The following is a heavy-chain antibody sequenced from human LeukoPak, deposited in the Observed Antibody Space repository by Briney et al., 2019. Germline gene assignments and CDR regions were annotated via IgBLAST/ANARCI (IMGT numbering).Heavy chain of an antibody. CDR2: INPNSGGT. D-gene: IGHD3-22*01. Sequence: ASVKVSCKASGYTFTGYYMHWVRQAPGQGLEWMGWINPNSGGTNYAQKFQGRATMTRDTSISTAYMELSRLRSDDTAVYYCATLRRPRSSGPTYYYGMDVWGQGTTVTVSS. V-gene: IGHV1-2*02. CDR3: ATLRRPRSSGPTYYYGMDV. J-gene: IGHJ6*02. CDR1: GYTFTGYY.